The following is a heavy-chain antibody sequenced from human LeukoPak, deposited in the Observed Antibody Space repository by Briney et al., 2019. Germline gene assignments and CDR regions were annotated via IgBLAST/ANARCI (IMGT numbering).Heavy chain of an antibody. V-gene: IGHV4-34*01. J-gene: IGHJ6*03. CDR2: INHSGNT. CDR3: ARSVEGYCSGGSCYSYYYYMDV. CDR1: GGTFSGYY. Sequence: PSETLSLTCAVYGGTFSGYYWSWIRQPPGKGLEWIGEINHSGNTNYNPSLKSRVTISIDTSKNQFSLKLSSVTAADTAVYYCARSVEGYCSGGSCYSYYYYMDVWGKGTTVTVSS. D-gene: IGHD2-15*01.